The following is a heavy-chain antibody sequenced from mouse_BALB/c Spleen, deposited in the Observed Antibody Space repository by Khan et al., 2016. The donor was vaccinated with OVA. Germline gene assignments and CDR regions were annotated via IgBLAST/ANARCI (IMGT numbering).Heavy chain of an antibody. CDR3: VRGGKFAY. J-gene: IGHJ3*01. CDR1: GYTFTDYA. Sequence: QVQLKRSGAELVRPGVSVKISCKASGYTFTDYAMHWVKQRHAKSLEWIGVISTNYGDADYNQKFQGKASMTVDRSSSTVYMELARVTSEDSAIYYCVRGGKFAYWGQGTLVTVSA. V-gene: IGHV1S137*01. D-gene: IGHD1-1*02. CDR2: ISTNYGDA.